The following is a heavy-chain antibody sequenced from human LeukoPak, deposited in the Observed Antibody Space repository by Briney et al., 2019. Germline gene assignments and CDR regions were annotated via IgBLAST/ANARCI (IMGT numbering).Heavy chain of an antibody. V-gene: IGHV4-34*01. D-gene: IGHD6-13*01. Sequence: NASETLSLTCAVYGGSFSGYYWSWIRQPPGKGLEWIGEINHSGSTNYNPSLKSRVTISVDTSKNQFSLKLSSVTAADTAVYYCARGRSSSSWQNDYWGQGTLVTVSS. CDR3: ARGRSSSSWQNDY. CDR1: GGSFSGYY. CDR2: INHSGST. J-gene: IGHJ4*02.